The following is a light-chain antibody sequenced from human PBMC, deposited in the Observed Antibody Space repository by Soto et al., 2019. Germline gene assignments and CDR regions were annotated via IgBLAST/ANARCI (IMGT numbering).Light chain of an antibody. Sequence: QSSLTQPASVSGSPGQSITISCTGTSRDVGGYHYVSWYQQHQGKAPKLMTYEVNNRPSGVSIRFSGSKSDNTASLTISGLQAEDEADYYCSSFTSSDTVIFGGGTKLTVL. CDR2: EVN. V-gene: IGLV2-14*01. CDR3: SSFTSSDTVI. CDR1: SRDVGGYHY. J-gene: IGLJ2*01.